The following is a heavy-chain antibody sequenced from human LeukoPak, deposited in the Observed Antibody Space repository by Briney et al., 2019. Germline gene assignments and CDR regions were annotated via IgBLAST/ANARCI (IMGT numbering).Heavy chain of an antibody. Sequence: GGSLRLSCAGSGFTFSSYWMYWVRQAPGKGLVWVSRIHSDGRITTYADSVKGRFTISKDTARNTLYLQMNTLRVEDTAVYYCARAQDTYNSLYFDYWGQGALVTVSS. J-gene: IGHJ4*02. CDR3: ARAQDTYNSLYFDY. D-gene: IGHD5-24*01. CDR2: IHSDGRIT. CDR1: GFTFSSYW. V-gene: IGHV3-74*01.